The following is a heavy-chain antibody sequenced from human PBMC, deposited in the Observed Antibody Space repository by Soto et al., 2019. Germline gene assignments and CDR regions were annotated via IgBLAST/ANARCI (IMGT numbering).Heavy chain of an antibody. CDR3: ARDAYNASSD. V-gene: IGHV4-4*02. J-gene: IGHJ4*02. Sequence: SETLSLTCAFSVASISSGSWWSWVRQPPGKGLEWIGEIFHDGSTNYNPSLKSRVNMSVDKSKNYFSLELTSVTAADTALYYCARDAYNASSDWGQGTLVTVSS. D-gene: IGHD1-20*01. CDR2: IFHDGST. CDR1: VASISSGSW.